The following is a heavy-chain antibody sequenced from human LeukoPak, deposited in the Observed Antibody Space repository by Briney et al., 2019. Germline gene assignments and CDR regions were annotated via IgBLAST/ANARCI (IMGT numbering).Heavy chain of an antibody. V-gene: IGHV4-39*01. D-gene: IGHD3-22*01. CDR1: GGSISSSSYY. CDR2: IYYSGST. J-gene: IGHJ3*02. Sequence: SETLSLTXTVSGGSISSSSYYWGWIRQPPGTGLEWIGSIYYSGSTHYNPSLKSRVTISVDTSKNQFSLKLSSVTAADTAVYYCARHRETYYYDSSGYYYGFGAFDIWGQGTMVTVSS. CDR3: ARHRETYYYDSSGYYYGFGAFDI.